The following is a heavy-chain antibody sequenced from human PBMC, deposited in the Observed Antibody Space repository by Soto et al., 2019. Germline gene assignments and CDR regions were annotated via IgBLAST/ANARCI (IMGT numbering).Heavy chain of an antibody. CDR1: GGSIFSYY. J-gene: IGHJ4*01. D-gene: IGHD1-26*01. CDR2: IYYSGST. Sequence: QVQLQESGPGLVKPSETLSLTCTDSGGSIFSYYWSWVRQSPGKGLEWIGNIYYSGSTNYNPSPKRRVTTSVDTSKNQFSLKMTSVTAADTAVYYWARVMVGDNAFDYWVHGTLVTISS. CDR3: ARVMVGDNAFDY. V-gene: IGHV4-59*01.